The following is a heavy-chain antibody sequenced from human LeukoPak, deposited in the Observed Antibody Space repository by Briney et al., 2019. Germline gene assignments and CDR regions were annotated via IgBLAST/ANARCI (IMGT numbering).Heavy chain of an antibody. D-gene: IGHD5-12*01. Sequence: GGSLRLSCAASGFAFNTYAMTWVRQAPEKGLQWVSTISTSGRATYYADSVEGRFTISRDNSKNTLYLQMNSLRADDTAVYYCAKARGSSDYEPFDYWGQGTQVTVSP. J-gene: IGHJ4*02. CDR3: AKARGSSDYEPFDY. CDR2: ISTSGRAT. CDR1: GFAFNTYA. V-gene: IGHV3-23*01.